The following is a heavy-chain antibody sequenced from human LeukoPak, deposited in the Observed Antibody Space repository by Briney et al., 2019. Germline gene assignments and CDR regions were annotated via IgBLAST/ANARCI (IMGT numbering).Heavy chain of an antibody. CDR3: ARTILPAAPLDY. D-gene: IGHD3-9*01. V-gene: IGHV3-74*01. J-gene: IGHJ4*02. Sequence: GGSLRLSCAASGFTFSSYWMHWVRQAPGKGLVWVSRINTDGSSTSYADSVKGRFAISRDNAKNTLYLQMNSLRAEDTAVYYLARTILPAAPLDYWCQGTRVSVSS. CDR1: GFTFSSYW. CDR2: INTDGSST.